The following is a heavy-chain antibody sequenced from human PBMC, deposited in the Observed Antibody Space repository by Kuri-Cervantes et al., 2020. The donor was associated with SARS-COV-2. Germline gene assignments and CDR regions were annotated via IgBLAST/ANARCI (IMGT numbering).Heavy chain of an antibody. CDR3: AKEAVRGDGFFDY. CDR1: GFTFDDYG. CDR2: INWNGGST. J-gene: IGHJ4*02. Sequence: GESLKISCAASGFTFDDYGMSWVRQAPGKGLEWVSGINWNGGSTGYAGSVKGRFTISRDNSKNTLYLQMNSLRAEDTAVYYCAKEAVRGDGFFDYWGQGTLVTVSS. D-gene: IGHD5-24*01. V-gene: IGHV3-20*04.